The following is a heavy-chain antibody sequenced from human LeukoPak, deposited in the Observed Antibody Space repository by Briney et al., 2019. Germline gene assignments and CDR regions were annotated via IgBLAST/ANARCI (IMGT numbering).Heavy chain of an antibody. CDR3: TRDRSLAY. J-gene: IGHJ4*02. CDR1: GFTFSSYW. CDR2: IKQDGSEK. Sequence: GGSLRLSCAASGFTFSSYWMSWVRQAPGKGLEWVANIKQDGSEKYYVDSVKGRFTISRDNSKNMVYLQMNSLRAEDTAVYYCTRDRSLAYWGQRTLVTVSS. D-gene: IGHD5/OR15-5a*01. V-gene: IGHV3-7*03.